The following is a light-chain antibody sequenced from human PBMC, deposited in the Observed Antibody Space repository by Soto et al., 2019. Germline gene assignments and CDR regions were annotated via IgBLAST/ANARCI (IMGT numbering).Light chain of an antibody. CDR2: AAS. CDR1: QGIRND. Sequence: AIQMTQSPSSLSASIGDRVTITCRASQGIRNDLGWYQQKPGKAPKVLIYAASVLQSGVPSRFSGSGSGTDFTLTISSLQPEDFGTYYCLQDSNYPLTFGGGTKVEIK. V-gene: IGKV1-6*01. J-gene: IGKJ4*01. CDR3: LQDSNYPLT.